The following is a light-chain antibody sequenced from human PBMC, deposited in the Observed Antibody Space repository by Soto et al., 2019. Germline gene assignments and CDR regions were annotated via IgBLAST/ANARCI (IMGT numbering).Light chain of an antibody. J-gene: IGLJ2*01. CDR2: DVS. V-gene: IGLV2-14*03. Sequence: QSVLTQPASVSGSPGQSITISCSGTSSDVGAYNYVSWYQQHPGKAPKLMIYDVSNRPSGVSSRFSGSKSGNTASLTISGLRAEDEADYYCSSYTSSSVVFGGGTKLTVL. CDR3: SSYTSSSVV. CDR1: SSDVGAYNY.